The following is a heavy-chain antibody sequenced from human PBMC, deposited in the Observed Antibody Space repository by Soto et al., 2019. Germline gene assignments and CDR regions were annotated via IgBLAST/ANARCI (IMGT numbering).Heavy chain of an antibody. CDR3: ARTLYSYGPRFDY. CDR1: GGSISSYY. V-gene: IGHV4-59*01. D-gene: IGHD5-18*01. Sequence: SETLSLTCTVSGGSISSYYWSWIRQPPGKGLEWIGYIYYGGSTNYNPSLKSRVTISVDTSKNQFSLKLSSVTAADTAVYYCARTLYSYGPRFDYWGQGTLVTVSS. CDR2: IYYGGST. J-gene: IGHJ4*02.